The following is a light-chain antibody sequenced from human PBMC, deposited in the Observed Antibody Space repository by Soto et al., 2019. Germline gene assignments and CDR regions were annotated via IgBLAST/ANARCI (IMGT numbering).Light chain of an antibody. Sequence: QSALTQPASVSGSPGQSTTISCSGTSSDVGGSKYVSWYQQHPGKAPKLMIYEVSHRPSGVSNRFSGSRSGNTASLTISGLQAADEADYYCNSYISHTAVIFGGGTKLTVL. CDR3: NSYISHTAVI. CDR1: SSDVGGSKY. J-gene: IGLJ2*01. CDR2: EVS. V-gene: IGLV2-14*01.